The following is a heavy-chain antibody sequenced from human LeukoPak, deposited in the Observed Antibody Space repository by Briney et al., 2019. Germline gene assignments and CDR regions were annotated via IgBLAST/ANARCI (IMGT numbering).Heavy chain of an antibody. Sequence: ASVKVSCKASGYTFTGYYMHWVRQAPGQGLEWMGWINPNSGGTNYAQKFQGRVTMTRDTSISTAYMELSRLRSDDTAVYYCARGDSSGWKNHYCDYWGRGTLVTVSS. CDR2: INPNSGGT. CDR1: GYTFTGYY. J-gene: IGHJ4*02. D-gene: IGHD6-19*01. V-gene: IGHV1-2*02. CDR3: ARGDSSGWKNHYCDY.